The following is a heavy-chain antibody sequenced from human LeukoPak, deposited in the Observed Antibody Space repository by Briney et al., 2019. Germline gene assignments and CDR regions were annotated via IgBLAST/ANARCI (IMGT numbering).Heavy chain of an antibody. CDR1: GFTFSSYA. V-gene: IGHV3-23*01. CDR2: ISGSGGST. Sequence: GGSLRLSCAASGFTFSSYAMSWGRQPPGTGVEWGSAISGSGGSTYYADSVKGRFTISRDNSKNTLYLQMNSLRAEDTAVYYCAKDSKGSVVVICPDYWGQGTLVTVSS. D-gene: IGHD3-22*01. CDR3: AKDSKGSVVVICPDY. J-gene: IGHJ4*02.